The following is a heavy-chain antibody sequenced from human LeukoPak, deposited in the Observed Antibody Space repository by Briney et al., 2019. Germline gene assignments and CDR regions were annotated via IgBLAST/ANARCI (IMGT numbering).Heavy chain of an antibody. Sequence: PGGSLRLSCVASGFTFSSYGIHWVRQAPGKGLEWVAVVSSDGSIKYNADSVKGRFTISRDTSKNTVYLQMNSLGAEDTAFYYCARGYSSSWLGYFDYWGQGTRVTVSS. V-gene: IGHV3-30*03. D-gene: IGHD6-13*01. CDR2: VSSDGSIK. CDR3: ARGYSSSWLGYFDY. CDR1: GFTFSSYG. J-gene: IGHJ4*02.